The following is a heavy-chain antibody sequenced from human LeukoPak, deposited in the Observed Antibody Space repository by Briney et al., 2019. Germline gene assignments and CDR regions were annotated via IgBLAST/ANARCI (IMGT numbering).Heavy chain of an antibody. CDR1: GFTFRTYW. CDR3: VKSGIPGPLAFDI. V-gene: IGHV3-74*01. CDR2: INRDGRTT. Sequence: PGGSLRLSCVASGFTFRTYWMHWVRQAPGKGLVWVSRINRDGRTTTYADSVKGRFTISRDNAENTLYLQMNSLRAEDTAVYYCVKSGIPGPLAFDIWGQGTVVTVSS. D-gene: IGHD3-10*01. J-gene: IGHJ3*02.